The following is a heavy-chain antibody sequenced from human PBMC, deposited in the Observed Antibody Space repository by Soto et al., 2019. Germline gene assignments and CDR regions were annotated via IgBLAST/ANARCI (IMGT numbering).Heavy chain of an antibody. J-gene: IGHJ6*02. D-gene: IGHD3-22*01. CDR1: GYTFIRYG. Sequence: QVQLVQSAAEMKKPGASVKVSCKASGYTFIRYGITWVRQAPGQGLEWMGWISGYNDYTNYAQKLQGRVTMTADTSTRTVYMELRRLTTDDTGVYYCARGSYYDNAWEKLSYSGLDVWGQGTTVTVSS. CDR2: ISGYNDYT. CDR3: ARGSYYDNAWEKLSYSGLDV. V-gene: IGHV1-18*01.